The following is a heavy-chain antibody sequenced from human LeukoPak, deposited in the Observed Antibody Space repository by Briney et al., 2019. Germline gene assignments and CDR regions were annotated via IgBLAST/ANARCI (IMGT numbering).Heavy chain of an antibody. D-gene: IGHD6-19*01. CDR2: ISWNSGSI. V-gene: IGHV3-9*01. CDR1: GFTFDDYA. CDR3: ARATVAGTTRPPGY. J-gene: IGHJ4*02. Sequence: GGFLRLSCAASGFTFDDYAMHWVRQAPGKGLEWVSGISWNSGSIDYADSVKGRFTISRDNAKNSLYLQMNSLRAEDTALYYCARATVAGTTRPPGYWGQGTLVTVSS.